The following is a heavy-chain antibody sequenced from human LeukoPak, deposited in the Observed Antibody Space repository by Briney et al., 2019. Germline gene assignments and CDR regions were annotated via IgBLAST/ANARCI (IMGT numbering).Heavy chain of an antibody. D-gene: IGHD5-18*01. CDR2: VSYDGTNK. V-gene: IGHV3-30*18. CDR1: GFTFSSYG. Sequence: GGSLRLSCTASGFTFSSYGMHWVRQAPGKWLEWVAVVSYDGTNKHYADSVKGRFTISRDNSKNTLYLQMNGLRAEDTAVYYCAKDPGPSYGYGAFDIWGQGTMVTVSS. CDR3: AKDPGPSYGYGAFDI. J-gene: IGHJ3*02.